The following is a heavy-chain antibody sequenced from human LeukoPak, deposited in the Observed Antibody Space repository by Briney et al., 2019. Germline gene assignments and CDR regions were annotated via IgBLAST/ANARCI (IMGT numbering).Heavy chain of an antibody. CDR1: GYSFTSYW. V-gene: IGHV5-51*01. J-gene: IGHJ4*02. CDR2: IYPGDSDT. CDR3: ARQSSEHFQSPLRFFFGY. D-gene: IGHD3-3*01. Sequence: GESLKISCKGSGYSFTSYWIGWVRQMPGKGLEWMGIIYPGDSDTRYSPSFQGQVTISADKSISTAYLQWSSLKASDTAMYYCARQSSEHFQSPLRFFFGYWGQGTLVTVSS.